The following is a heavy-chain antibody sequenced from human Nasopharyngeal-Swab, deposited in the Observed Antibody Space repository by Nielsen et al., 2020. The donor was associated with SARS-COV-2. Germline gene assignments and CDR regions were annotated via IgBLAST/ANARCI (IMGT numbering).Heavy chain of an antibody. CDR3: ARAVRLYYYGSGSFHD. Sequence: SETLSLTCAVSGGSLISNYWWTWVRPSPGKGLAWIGELNHHGNINYNPSLKSRLTISVDQSKNHFSLTLDSVTGADMAVYYCARAVRLYYYGSGSFHDWGQGALVTVSS. CDR2: LNHHGNI. CDR1: GGSLISNYW. J-gene: IGHJ4*02. V-gene: IGHV4-4*02. D-gene: IGHD3-10*01.